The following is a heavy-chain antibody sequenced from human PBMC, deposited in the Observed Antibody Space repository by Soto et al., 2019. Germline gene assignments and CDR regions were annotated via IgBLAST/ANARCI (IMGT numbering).Heavy chain of an antibody. CDR1: GFTYSSYN. Sequence: EVQLVESGGGLVQPGGSLRLSCVASGFTYSSYNMNWVRQAPGKGPEWVSYISSSSSTISYADSVKGRFTISRDNAKNSLYLQMNSLRDEDTAVYYCARDPRRGGHYFDYWGQGTLVTVSS. CDR3: ARDPRRGGHYFDY. CDR2: ISSSSSTI. D-gene: IGHD3-10*01. V-gene: IGHV3-48*02. J-gene: IGHJ4*02.